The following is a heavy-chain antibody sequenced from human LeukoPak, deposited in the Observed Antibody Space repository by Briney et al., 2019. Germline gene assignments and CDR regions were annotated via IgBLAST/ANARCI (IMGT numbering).Heavy chain of an antibody. CDR1: GGSISSGGYY. D-gene: IGHD3-22*01. CDR2: TYYSGST. J-gene: IGHJ4*02. CDR3: ARSRERYYDSSGVFDY. Sequence: PSETLSLTCTVSGGSISSGGYYWSWIRQHPGKGLEWIGYTYYSGSTYYNPSLKSRVTISVDTSKNQFSLKLSSVTAADTAVYYCARSRERYYDSSGVFDYWGQGTLVTVSS. V-gene: IGHV4-31*03.